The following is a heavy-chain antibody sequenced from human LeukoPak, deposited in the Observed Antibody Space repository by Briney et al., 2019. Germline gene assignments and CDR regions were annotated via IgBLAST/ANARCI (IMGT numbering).Heavy chain of an antibody. CDR3: AGGSYDSSGYYR. J-gene: IGHJ4*02. CDR1: GGSISRSSYY. D-gene: IGHD3-22*01. V-gene: IGHV4-39*07. Sequence: SETLSLTCSVSGGSISRSSYYWGWIRQPPGKGLEWIGSLYNTETTYYNPSLQSRVTISVDTSKNQLSLKLSSVTAADTAVYYCAGGSYDSSGYYRWGQGTLVTVSS. CDR2: LYNTETT.